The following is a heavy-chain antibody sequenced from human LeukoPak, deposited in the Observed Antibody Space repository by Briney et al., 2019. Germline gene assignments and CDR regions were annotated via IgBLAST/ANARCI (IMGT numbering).Heavy chain of an antibody. CDR2: IRYDGSNK. J-gene: IGHJ5*02. D-gene: IGHD6-19*01. CDR3: AKNPIIAVAGFDP. Sequence: GGSLRLSCAASGFTFSSYAMSWVRQAPGKGLEWVAFIRYDGSNKYYADSVKGRFTISRDNSKNTLYLQMNSLRAEDTAVYYCAKNPIIAVAGFDPWGQGTLVTVSS. CDR1: GFTFSSYA. V-gene: IGHV3-30*02.